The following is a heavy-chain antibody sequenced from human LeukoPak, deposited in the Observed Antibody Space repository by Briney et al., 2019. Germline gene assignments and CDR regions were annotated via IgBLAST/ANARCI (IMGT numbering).Heavy chain of an antibody. J-gene: IGHJ5*02. CDR1: GFTFSSYS. D-gene: IGHD6-19*01. CDR2: ISSSSSTI. CDR3: ARGRMAVAPNWFDP. V-gene: IGHV3-48*02. Sequence: GGSLRLSCAASGFTFSSYSMNWVRQAPGKGLEWVSYISSSSSTIYYADSVKGRFTISRDNAKNSLYLQMNSLRDEDTAVYYCARGRMAVAPNWFDPWGQGTLVTVSS.